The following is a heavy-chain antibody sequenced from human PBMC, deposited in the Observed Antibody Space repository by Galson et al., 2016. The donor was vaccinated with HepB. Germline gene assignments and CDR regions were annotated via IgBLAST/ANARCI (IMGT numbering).Heavy chain of an antibody. D-gene: IGHD5-18*01. V-gene: IGHV3-48*02. CDR3: ARYSYGFYDYFDY. CDR1: GFTFSSYS. J-gene: IGHJ4*02. CDR2: IRSSSSTI. Sequence: LRLSCAASGFTFSSYSMNWVRQAPGKGLAWVSYIRSSSSTIHYADSVRGRFTISRDNAKNLLYLQMNSLRDEDTAVYYCARYSYGFYDYFDYWGQGTLVTVSS.